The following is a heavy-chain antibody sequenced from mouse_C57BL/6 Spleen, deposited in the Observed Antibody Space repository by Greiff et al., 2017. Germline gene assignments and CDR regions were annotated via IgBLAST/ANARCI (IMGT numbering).Heavy chain of an antibody. V-gene: IGHV1-53*01. Sequence: QVQLQQPGTELVKPGASVKLSCKASGYTFTSYWMHWVKQRPGQGLEWIGNSNPSNGGTNYNVKFQSKATLTVDNASSTAYMQLSSLTPEDSAVYYCARGHFYYTMNYGGQGTSVTVSS. CDR2: SNPSNGGT. J-gene: IGHJ4*01. CDR3: ARGHFYYTMNY. CDR1: GYTFTSYW.